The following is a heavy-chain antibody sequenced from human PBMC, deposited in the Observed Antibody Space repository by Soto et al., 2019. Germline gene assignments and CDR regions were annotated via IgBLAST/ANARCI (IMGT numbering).Heavy chain of an antibody. CDR2: ISRSSTGI. V-gene: IGHV3-48*02. CDR1: GFTFSLYS. Sequence: EVQLVESGGGLVQPGGSLRLSCAASGFTFSLYSMSWVRQAPGKGLEWVSYISRSSTGIHYADSVKGRFTIARDDVTNSMQLQMNSLRDGDTAVYYCARAVTWGLDVWGQGTTVSISS. CDR3: ARAVTWGLDV. J-gene: IGHJ6*01. D-gene: IGHD3-10*01.